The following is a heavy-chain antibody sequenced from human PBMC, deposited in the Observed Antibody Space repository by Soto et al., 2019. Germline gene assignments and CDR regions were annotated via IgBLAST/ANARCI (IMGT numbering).Heavy chain of an antibody. D-gene: IGHD1-26*01. CDR2: ISSSGSTI. J-gene: IGHJ6*02. CDR3: ARDEVEGATDMVV. V-gene: IGHV3-48*03. CDR1: GFTFSSYE. Sequence: EVQLVESGGGLVQPGGSLRLSCAASGFTFSSYEMNWVRQAPGKGLEWVSYISSSGSTIYYADSVKGRFTISRDNAKNSLYLQMNSLRAEDTAVYYCARDEVEGATDMVVWGQGTTVTVSS.